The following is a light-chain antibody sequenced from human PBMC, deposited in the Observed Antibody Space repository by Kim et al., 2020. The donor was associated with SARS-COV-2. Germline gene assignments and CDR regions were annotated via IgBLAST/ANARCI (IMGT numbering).Light chain of an antibody. J-gene: IGLJ1*01. CDR2: QDS. CDR1: KLGDKY. V-gene: IGLV3-1*01. Sequence: SYELTQPPSVSVSPGQTASITCSGDKLGDKYACWYQXKPXXSXVLVIYQDSKRPSGIPERFSGSNSGNTATLTISGTQAMDEADYYCQAWXSSTAVFGXG. CDR3: QAWXSSTAV.